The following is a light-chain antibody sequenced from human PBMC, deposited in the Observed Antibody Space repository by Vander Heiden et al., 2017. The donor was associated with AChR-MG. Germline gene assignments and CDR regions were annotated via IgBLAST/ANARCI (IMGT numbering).Light chain of an antibody. CDR1: QRVSSS. CDR2: GAS. CDR3: QQYNNWPLFT. Sequence: EIVMTQSLATLSVSPGERATLSCRASQRVSSSLAWYQQKPGQAPRLPIYGASTRATGIPARFSGSGSGTEFTLTISSLQSEDFAVYYCQQYNNWPLFTFGQGTKLEI. V-gene: IGKV3-15*01. J-gene: IGKJ2*01.